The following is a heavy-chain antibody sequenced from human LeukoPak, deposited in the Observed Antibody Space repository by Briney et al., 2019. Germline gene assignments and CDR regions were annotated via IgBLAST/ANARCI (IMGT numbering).Heavy chain of an antibody. V-gene: IGHV3-11*01. J-gene: IGHJ6*02. CDR3: ASNMAANYHYFYGIDV. CDR2: ISSSTTST. Sequence: GGSLRLSCAASGFSFSDYYMAWIRQAPGKGLEWVAFISSSTTSTYYADSVKGRFTVSRDNAKNSLSLQTSSLRVEDTGVYYCASNMAANYHYFYGIDVWGQGTTVTVSS. D-gene: IGHD6-6*01. CDR1: GFSFSDYY.